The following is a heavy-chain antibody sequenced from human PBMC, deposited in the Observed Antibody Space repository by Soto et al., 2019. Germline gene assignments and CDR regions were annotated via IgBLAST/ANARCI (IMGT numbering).Heavy chain of an antibody. J-gene: IGHJ4*02. Sequence: VKLVESGGGVVQPGTSLRLSCTASGFDFSNSGIQWVRQTPGKGLEWVALISFDGDKYYVDSVKGRFTISRDNPTNTVYLQMTRLRPEDTGVYYCARDYARGWCQFWGQGTLVTVSS. V-gene: IGHV3-30*03. CDR1: GFDFSNSG. D-gene: IGHD2-8*02. CDR2: ISFDGDK. CDR3: ARDYARGWCQF.